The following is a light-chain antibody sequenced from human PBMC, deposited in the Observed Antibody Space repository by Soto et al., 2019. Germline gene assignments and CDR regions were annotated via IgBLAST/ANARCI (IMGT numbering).Light chain of an antibody. J-gene: IGKJ1*01. V-gene: IGKV3-11*01. Sequence: EIVMTQSPATLSVSPGERATLSCRASQSVSSYLAWYQQKPGQAPRLLIYDASNRATGIPARFSGSGSGTDFTLTISSLEPEDFAVYYCQQRSNWPPRTFGQGTKVDIK. CDR1: QSVSSY. CDR2: DAS. CDR3: QQRSNWPPRT.